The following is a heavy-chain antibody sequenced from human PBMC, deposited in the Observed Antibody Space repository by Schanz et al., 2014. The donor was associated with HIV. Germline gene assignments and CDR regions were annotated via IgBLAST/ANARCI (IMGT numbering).Heavy chain of an antibody. V-gene: IGHV3-33*01. CDR3: ARGLPRFAVTTLDS. D-gene: IGHD4-17*01. J-gene: IGHJ4*02. Sequence: QVQLVESGGGVVQPGRSLRLSCAASGFTFSNFAMHWVRQAPGKGLECVAVIWFDGSNKNYADSVKGRFTISRDNSKDTLYLQMNSLRAEDTAVYYCARGLPRFAVTTLDSWGQGTLVTVSS. CDR1: GFTFSNFA. CDR2: IWFDGSNK.